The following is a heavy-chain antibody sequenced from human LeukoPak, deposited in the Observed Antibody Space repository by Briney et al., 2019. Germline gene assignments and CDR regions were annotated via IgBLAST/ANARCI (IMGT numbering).Heavy chain of an antibody. CDR1: GFTFSSYA. CDR2: IKSKTDGGTT. Sequence: SGASLRLSCAVSGFTFSSYAMSWVRQAPGKGLEWVGRIKSKTDGGTTDYAAPVKGRFTISRDDSKNTLYLQMNSLKTEDTAVYYCTTDPVAGNRPIWGQGTMVTVSS. CDR3: TTDPVAGNRPI. V-gene: IGHV3-15*01. D-gene: IGHD6-19*01. J-gene: IGHJ3*02.